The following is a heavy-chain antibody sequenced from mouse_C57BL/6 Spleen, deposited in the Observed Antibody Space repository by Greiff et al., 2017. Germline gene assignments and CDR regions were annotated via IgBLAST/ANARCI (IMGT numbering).Heavy chain of an antibody. V-gene: IGHV2-2*01. CDR3: ASPSGYSWFAY. D-gene: IGHD2-3*01. CDR2: IWSGGST. J-gene: IGHJ3*01. CDR1: GFSLTSYG. Sequence: QVQLQQSGPGLVQPSQSLSITCTVSGFSLTSYGVHWVRQSPGKGLEWLGVIWSGGSTDYNAAFISRLSISKDNSKSQVFFKMNSLQADDTAIYYCASPSGYSWFAYWGQGTLVTVSA.